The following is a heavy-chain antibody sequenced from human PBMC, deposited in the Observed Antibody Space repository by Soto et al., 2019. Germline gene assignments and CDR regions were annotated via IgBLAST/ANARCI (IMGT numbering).Heavy chain of an antibody. V-gene: IGHV3-7*01. CDR1: GFTLSSYW. CDR3: ARANNWNYVYYYYYGMDV. D-gene: IGHD1-7*01. J-gene: IGHJ6*02. Sequence: GGSLRRSCAASGFTLSSYWMSWVRQAPGKGLEWVANIKQDGSEKYYVDSVKGRFTISRDNAKNSLYLQMNSLRAEDTAVYYCARANNWNYVYYYYYGMDVWRQRTTVTASS. CDR2: IKQDGSEK.